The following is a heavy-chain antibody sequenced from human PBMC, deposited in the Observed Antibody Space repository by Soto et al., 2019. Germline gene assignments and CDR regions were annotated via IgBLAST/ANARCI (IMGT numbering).Heavy chain of an antibody. CDR2: IIPLFGTP. Sequence: VHLVQSGTEVKKPGSSVRLSCKTSGGTFSDLAFSWVRQAPGQGLEWMGGIIPLFGTPNYAQYFQGRVTIIAHESSSTIYMELGSLRSEDTAVYYCASERVAEMATGGYFDDWGQGTLVTVSS. D-gene: IGHD5-12*01. V-gene: IGHV1-69*01. CDR1: GGTFSDLA. CDR3: ASERVAEMATGGYFDD. J-gene: IGHJ4*02.